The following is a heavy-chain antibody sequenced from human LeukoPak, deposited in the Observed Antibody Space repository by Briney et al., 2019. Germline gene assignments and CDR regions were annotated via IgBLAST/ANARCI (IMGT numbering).Heavy chain of an antibody. V-gene: IGHV1-8*01. CDR3: ARGQGTGYSSGWDYYYMDV. CDR1: GYTFTSYD. CDR2: MNPNSGNT. Sequence: ASVKVSCKASGYTFTSYDINWVRQATGQGLGWMGWMNPNSGNTGYAQKFQGRVTMTRNTSISTAYMELSSLRSEDTAVYYCARGQGTGYSSGWDYYYMDVWGKGTTVTVSS. D-gene: IGHD6-19*01. J-gene: IGHJ6*03.